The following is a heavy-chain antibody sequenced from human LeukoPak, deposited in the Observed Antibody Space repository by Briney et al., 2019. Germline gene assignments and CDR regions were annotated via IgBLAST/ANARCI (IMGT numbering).Heavy chain of an antibody. Sequence: PGGSLRLSCTASGFSFGSYTMHWARHAPGKGLEWVSLITWDGGITYYADSVKGRFTISRDNTKNTLSLQMNSLRTEDTAVYYFAHLNPLDQWGQGTLVTVSS. CDR2: ITWDGGIT. CDR1: GFSFGSYT. V-gene: IGHV3-43*01. CDR3: AHLNPLDQ. J-gene: IGHJ4*02.